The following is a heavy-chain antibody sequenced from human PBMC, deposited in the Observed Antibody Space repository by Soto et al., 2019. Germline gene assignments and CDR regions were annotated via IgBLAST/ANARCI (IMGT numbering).Heavy chain of an antibody. CDR1: GGSISSSSYY. CDR3: ARRSYCSGGSCYSEGAFDI. Sequence: SENLSLTCSVSGGSISSSSYYWGWIRQPPEKGLEWIGTIYYSGSIYYSPSLKSRVTLSADTSKNQFSLKLTSVTAADTAVYFCARRSYCSGGSCYSEGAFDIWGQGTMVTVS. V-gene: IGHV4-39*01. CDR2: IYYSGSI. J-gene: IGHJ3*02. D-gene: IGHD2-15*01.